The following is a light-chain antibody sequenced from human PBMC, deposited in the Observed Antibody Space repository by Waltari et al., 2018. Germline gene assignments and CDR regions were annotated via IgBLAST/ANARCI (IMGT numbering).Light chain of an antibody. CDR2: SNT. V-gene: IGLV1-44*01. J-gene: IGLJ2*01. Sequence: QSVLTQPPSASGTPGQRVTISCSGSSSNIGSNTVNWYQQLPGTAPKLLIYSNTQRPFGVPDRFSGSKSGTSASLAISGLQSEDEADYYCAAWDDSLNAVVFGGGTKLTVL. CDR1: SSNIGSNT. CDR3: AAWDDSLNAVV.